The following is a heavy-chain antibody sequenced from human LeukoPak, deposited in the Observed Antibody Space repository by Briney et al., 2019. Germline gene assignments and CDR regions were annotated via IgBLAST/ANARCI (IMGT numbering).Heavy chain of an antibody. CDR3: ARDRDGGDGYIYFDY. J-gene: IGHJ4*02. V-gene: IGHV4-34*01. CDR2: INHSGST. D-gene: IGHD5-24*01. Sequence: SETLSLTCAVYGGSFSGYYWSWIRQPPGKGLEWIGEINHSGSTNYNPSLKSRVTVSVDTSKNQFSLKLSSVTAADTAVYYCARDRDGGDGYIYFDYWGQGTLVTVSS. CDR1: GGSFSGYY.